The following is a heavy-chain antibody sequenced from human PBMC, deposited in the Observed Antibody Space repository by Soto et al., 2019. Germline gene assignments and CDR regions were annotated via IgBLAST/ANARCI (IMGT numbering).Heavy chain of an antibody. CDR1: GATFSSYA. D-gene: IGHD5-12*01. CDR3: VRVVAIPGYPDN. V-gene: IGHV1-69*06. CDR2: IVPTVDTS. Sequence: SVKVSCKTSGATFSSYAITWVRQAPGQGLEWMGGIVPTVDTSTYAQKFQGRVTITADKFTNTVYMELSSLTSDDTAVYYCVRVVAIPGYPDNWGQ. J-gene: IGHJ4*02.